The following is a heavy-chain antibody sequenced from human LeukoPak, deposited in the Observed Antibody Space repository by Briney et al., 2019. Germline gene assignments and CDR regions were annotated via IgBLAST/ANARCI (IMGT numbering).Heavy chain of an antibody. J-gene: IGHJ4*02. CDR2: IIPIFGTA. Sequence: ASVKVSCKASGGTFSSYAISWVRQAPGQGLEWMGGIIPIFGTANYAQKFQGRVTITADKSTSTAYMELSSLRSEDTAVYYCARSDFTFGGVIVQIDYWGQGTLVTVSS. D-gene: IGHD3-16*02. CDR3: ARSDFTFGGVIVQIDY. CDR1: GGTFSSYA. V-gene: IGHV1-69*06.